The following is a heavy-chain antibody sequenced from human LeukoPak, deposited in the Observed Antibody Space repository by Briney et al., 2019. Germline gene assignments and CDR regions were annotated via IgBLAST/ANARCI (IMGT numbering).Heavy chain of an antibody. D-gene: IGHD2-2*02. CDR1: GYTFTSYD. V-gene: IGHV1-8*01. Sequence: GSLNVSCKASGYTFTSYDINWVRQAPGQGLEWMGWMNPNSGNTGYAQKFQGRVTMTRNTSISTAYMAMSSLRSEDTAVYYCARGHGVVVPAAIGEWYFDLWGRGTLVTVSS. J-gene: IGHJ2*01. CDR3: ARGHGVVVPAAIGEWYFDL. CDR2: MNPNSGNT.